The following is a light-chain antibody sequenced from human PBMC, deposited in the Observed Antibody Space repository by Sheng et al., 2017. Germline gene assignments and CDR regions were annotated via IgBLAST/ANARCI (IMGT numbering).Light chain of an antibody. CDR2: GAS. V-gene: IGKV1-16*01. CDR1: QGVNDY. CDR3: QQYKKFIPWT. Sequence: DIQMTQSPSSLSASIGDRVTVTCRASQGVNDYLAWFQQKPGKAPRSLIYGASTLQTGVASRFSGSGYDTEFTITINDLQPEDFAIYYCQQYKKFIPWTFGQGDPRGN. J-gene: IGKJ1*01.